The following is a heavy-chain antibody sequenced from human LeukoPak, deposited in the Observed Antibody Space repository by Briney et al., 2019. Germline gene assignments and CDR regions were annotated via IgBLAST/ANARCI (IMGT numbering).Heavy chain of an antibody. J-gene: IGHJ4*02. CDR2: IHDSGST. D-gene: IGHD6-19*01. Sequence: SETLSLTCAVSGGSISTYYSSWIRQSPGQGLEWIGYIHDSGSTNYNPSLKSRVTMSVDTSKNQFSLKLSSVTAADTAVYYCARARSRWYGLFHYWGQVTLVTVSS. CDR3: ARARSRWYGLFHY. CDR1: GGSISTYY. V-gene: IGHV4-59*01.